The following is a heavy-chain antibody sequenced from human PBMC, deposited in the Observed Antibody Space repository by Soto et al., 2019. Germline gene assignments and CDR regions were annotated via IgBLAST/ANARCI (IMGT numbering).Heavy chain of an antibody. CDR1: GYTFTSYY. D-gene: IGHD4-17*01. CDR2: INPSGGST. CDR3: ARSSDYGDYDYFDY. Sequence: QVQLVQSGAEVKKPGASVKVSCKASGYTFTSYYMHWVRQAPGQGLEWMGIINPSGGSTSYAQKFKGRFTMNMDTSEIKSKKVLSRLRTKATAEYYNARSSDYGDYDYFDYWGQGTLVTVYS. J-gene: IGHJ4*02. V-gene: IGHV1-46*03.